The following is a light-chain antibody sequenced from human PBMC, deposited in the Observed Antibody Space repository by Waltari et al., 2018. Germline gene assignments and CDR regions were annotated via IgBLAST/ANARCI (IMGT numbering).Light chain of an antibody. CDR1: QDISNY. CDR3: QQYDNLPFT. Sequence: DIQTTQSPSSLSASVGDRVTITCQASQDISNYLNWYQQKPGKAPKLLIYDASNLETGVPSRFSGSGSGTDFTFTISSLQPEDTATYYCQQYDNLPFTFGQGTRLEIK. V-gene: IGKV1-33*01. CDR2: DAS. J-gene: IGKJ5*01.